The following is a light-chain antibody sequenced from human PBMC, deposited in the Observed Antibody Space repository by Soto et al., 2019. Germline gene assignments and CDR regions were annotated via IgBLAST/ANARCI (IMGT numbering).Light chain of an antibody. V-gene: IGLV2-14*01. CDR2: EVS. CDR3: SSYTSSSTYV. CDR1: SSDVGGYNY. J-gene: IGLJ1*01. Sequence: QSVLTQPASVSVSPGQPITISCTGTSSDVGGYNYVSWYQQHPGKAPKLMIYEVSNRPSGVSNRFSGSKSGNTASLTISGLQAEDEADYYCSSYTSSSTYVFGTGTRSPS.